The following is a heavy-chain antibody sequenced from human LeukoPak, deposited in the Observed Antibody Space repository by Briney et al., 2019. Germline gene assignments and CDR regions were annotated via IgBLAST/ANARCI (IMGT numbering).Heavy chain of an antibody. V-gene: IGHV1-2*06. Sequence: GASVKVSCKASGYTFTGYYMHWVRQAPGQGLEWMGRINPNSGDTXYAQKFQGRVTMTRDTSISTAYMELSRLRSDDTAVYYCASFAGYGGNSLDFWGQGTLVTVSS. CDR1: GYTFTGYY. D-gene: IGHD4-23*01. CDR3: ASFAGYGGNSLDF. CDR2: INPNSGDT. J-gene: IGHJ4*02.